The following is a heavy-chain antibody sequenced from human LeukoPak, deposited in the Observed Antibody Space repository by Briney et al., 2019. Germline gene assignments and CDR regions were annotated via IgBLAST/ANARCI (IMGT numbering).Heavy chain of an antibody. V-gene: IGHV3-49*04. Sequence: GGSLRLSCTASGFTFCDYVMSWVRQAPGKGLKWVGFIRSKPYGGTTEYAASVKGRFIISRDDSKTIAYLQMNSLKSEDTAVYYCTTGSATGTGSGYWGQGTLVTVSS. CDR2: IRSKPYGGTT. D-gene: IGHD6-13*01. CDR1: GFTFCDYV. J-gene: IGHJ4*02. CDR3: TTGSATGTGSGY.